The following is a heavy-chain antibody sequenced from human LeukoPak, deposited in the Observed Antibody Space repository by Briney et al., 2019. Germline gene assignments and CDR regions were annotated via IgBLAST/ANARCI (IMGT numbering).Heavy chain of an antibody. CDR2: INHGGST. D-gene: IGHD2-2*02. CDR1: GGSFSGYY. V-gene: IGHV4-34*01. CDR3: ARGRYCSSTSCYRRYFDY. J-gene: IGHJ4*02. Sequence: SETLSLTCAVYGGSFSGYYWSWIRQPSGKGLEWIGEINHGGSTNYNPSLKSRVTISVDTSKNQFSLKLSSVTAADTAVYYCARGRYCSSTSCYRRYFDYWGQGTLVTVSS.